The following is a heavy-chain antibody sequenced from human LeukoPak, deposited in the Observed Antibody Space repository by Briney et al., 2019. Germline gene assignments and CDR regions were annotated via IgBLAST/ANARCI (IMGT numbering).Heavy chain of an antibody. V-gene: IGHV6-1*01. J-gene: IGHJ4*02. CDR1: GDSASNNSAA. D-gene: IGHD1-26*01. CDR2: TYLRSKWFK. CDR3: ARDGDGGSPGFDY. Sequence: SQTLSHTCAISGDSASNNSAAWNWIRQSPSRGLEWLGRTYLRSKWFKDYVGSVKSRITISPDTSNNQFTLQLTSVTPEDTAVYYCARDGDGGSPGFDYWGQGTLVTVSS.